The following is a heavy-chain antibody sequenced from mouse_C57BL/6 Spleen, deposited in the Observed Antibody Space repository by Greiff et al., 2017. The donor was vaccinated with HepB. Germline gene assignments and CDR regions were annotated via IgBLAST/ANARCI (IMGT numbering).Heavy chain of an antibody. J-gene: IGHJ3*01. CDR3: ARSSSPAWFAY. Sequence: QLQQSGAELVKPGASVKLSCKASGYTFTSYWMQWVKQRPGQGLEWIGEIDPSDSYTNYNQKVKGKATLAVDTSASTAYMQLSSLTSEDSAVYDCARSSSPAWFAYWGQGTLVTVSA. CDR1: GYTFTSYW. D-gene: IGHD1-1*01. CDR2: IDPSDSYT. V-gene: IGHV1-50*01.